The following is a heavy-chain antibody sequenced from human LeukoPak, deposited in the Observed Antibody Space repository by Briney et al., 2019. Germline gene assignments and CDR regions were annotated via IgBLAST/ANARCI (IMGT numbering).Heavy chain of an antibody. CDR3: AREWGAMYYYDSSGYYGDAFDI. CDR2: IYYSGST. V-gene: IGHV4-59*11. CDR1: GGSISSHY. D-gene: IGHD3-22*01. J-gene: IGHJ3*02. Sequence: SSETLSLTCTVPGGSISSHYWSWIRQPPGKGLEWSGYIYYSGSTNYNPSLKSRVTISVDTSKNQFSLKLSSVTAADTAVYYCAREWGAMYYYDSSGYYGDAFDIWGQGTMVTVSS.